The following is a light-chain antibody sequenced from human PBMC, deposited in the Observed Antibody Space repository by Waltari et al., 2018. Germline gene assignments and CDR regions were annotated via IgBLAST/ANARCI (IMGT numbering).Light chain of an antibody. Sequence: EIVMTQSPATLSVSPGARATLSCRASQTISTNLAWYQQKPGQAPRLLIYGASTRATGIPARFSGSGFGTEFTLTISSLQSEDFAVYYCQQYNNWPYTFGQGTKLQIK. CDR2: GAS. CDR1: QTISTN. V-gene: IGKV3-15*01. CDR3: QQYNNWPYT. J-gene: IGKJ2*01.